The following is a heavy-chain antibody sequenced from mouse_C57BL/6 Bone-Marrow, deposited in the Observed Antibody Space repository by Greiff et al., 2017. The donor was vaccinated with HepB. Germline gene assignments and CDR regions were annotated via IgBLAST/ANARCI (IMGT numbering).Heavy chain of an antibody. V-gene: IGHV1-54*01. CDR3: ARGGAQATAWFAY. D-gene: IGHD3-2*02. CDR2: INPGSGGT. J-gene: IGHJ3*01. Sequence: VQLQQSGAELVRPGTSVKVSCKASGYAFTNYLIEWVKQRPGQGLEWIGVINPGSGGTNYNEKFKGKATLTADKSSSTAYMQLSSLTSEDSAVYFCARGGAQATAWFAYWGQVTLVTVSA. CDR1: GYAFTNYL.